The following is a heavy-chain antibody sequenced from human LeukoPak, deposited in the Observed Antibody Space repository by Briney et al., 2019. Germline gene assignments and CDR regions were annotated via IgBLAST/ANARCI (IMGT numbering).Heavy chain of an antibody. CDR2: IYYSGST. J-gene: IGHJ5*02. Sequence: SETLSLTCTVSGGSISISSDYWGWIRQPPGKGLEWIGSIYYSGSTNYNPSLKSRVTMSVDTSKNQFSLKLSSVTAADTAVYYCARISAYYDFWSGYYTAGNNWSDPWGQGTLVTVSS. CDR1: GGSISISSDY. V-gene: IGHV4-39*07. CDR3: ARISAYYDFWSGYYTAGNNWSDP. D-gene: IGHD3-3*01.